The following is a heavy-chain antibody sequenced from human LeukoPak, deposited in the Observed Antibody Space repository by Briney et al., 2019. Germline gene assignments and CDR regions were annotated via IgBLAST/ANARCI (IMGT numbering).Heavy chain of an antibody. CDR3: ATVVVTAPGEDYFDY. V-gene: IGHV1-24*01. D-gene: IGHD2-21*02. CDR1: GYTLTELS. J-gene: IGHJ4*02. CDR2: FDPEDGET. Sequence: ASVKVSCKVSGYTLTELSMHWVRQAPGKGLEWMGGFDPEDGETIYAQKFQGRVTMTEDTSTDTAYMELSSLTSEDTAVYYCATVVVTAPGEDYFDYWGQGTLVTVSS.